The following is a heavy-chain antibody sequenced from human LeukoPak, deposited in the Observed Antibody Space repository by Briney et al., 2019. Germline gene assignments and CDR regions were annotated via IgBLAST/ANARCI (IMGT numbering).Heavy chain of an antibody. V-gene: IGHV4-59*08. D-gene: IGHD5-18*01. CDR2: IYYSGIT. Sequence: PSETLSLTCTVSGGSISSYYWSWIRQPPGKGLEWIGYIYYSGITNYNPSLKSRVTISVDTSKNQFSLKLSSVTAADTAVYYCSRHVGYSYGLDYWGQGTLVTVSS. CDR1: GGSISSYY. CDR3: SRHVGYSYGLDY. J-gene: IGHJ4*02.